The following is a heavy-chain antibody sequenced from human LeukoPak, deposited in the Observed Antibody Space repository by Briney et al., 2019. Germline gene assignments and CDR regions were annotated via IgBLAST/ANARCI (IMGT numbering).Heavy chain of an antibody. CDR3: AREPYYYDSSGYYFWFDP. CDR2: IKQDGSEK. V-gene: IGHV3-7*05. D-gene: IGHD3-22*01. CDR1: GFTFSSYW. Sequence: SGGSLRLSCAASGFTFSSYWMSWVRQAPGKGLEWVANIKQDGSEKYYVDSVKGRFTISRDNAKNSLYLQMNSLRAEDTAVYYCAREPYYYDSSGYYFWFDPWGQGTLVTVSS. J-gene: IGHJ5*02.